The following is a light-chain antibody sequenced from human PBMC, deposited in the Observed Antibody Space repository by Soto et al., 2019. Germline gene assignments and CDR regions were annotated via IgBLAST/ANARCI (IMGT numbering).Light chain of an antibody. J-gene: IGLJ3*02. CDR2: SNN. CDR3: AAWDDSLNWV. Sequence: QSVLTQPPSTSGSPGHRVTISCSGSSSNIGSNIVNWYQQLPGTAPKLLIFSNNQRPSGVPDRFSASKSGTSASLAISGLQSEDEADYYCAAWDDSLNWVFGGGTKLPVL. CDR1: SSNIGSNI. V-gene: IGLV1-44*01.